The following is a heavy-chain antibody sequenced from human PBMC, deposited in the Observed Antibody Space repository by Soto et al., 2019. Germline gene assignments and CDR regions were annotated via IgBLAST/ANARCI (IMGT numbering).Heavy chain of an antibody. CDR2: IKSKTDGGTT. J-gene: IGHJ5*02. CDR3: ARPEIPTRSNDYDYPFDL. V-gene: IGHV3-15*05. D-gene: IGHD3-22*01. CDR1: GVTFSNAW. Sequence: GGSLRLSCAASGVTFSNAWMSWVRQAPGKGLEWVGRIKSKTDGGTTDYAAPVKGRFTISRDDSKNTLYLQWNSLKTSDTAIYYCARPEIPTRSNDYDYPFDLWGQGTLVTVSS.